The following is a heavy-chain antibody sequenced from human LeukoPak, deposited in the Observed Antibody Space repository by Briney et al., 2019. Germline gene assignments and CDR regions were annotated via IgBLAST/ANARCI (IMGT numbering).Heavy chain of an antibody. V-gene: IGHV4-34*01. CDR1: GGSFSGYY. J-gene: IGHJ6*02. CDR2: INHSGST. D-gene: IGHD2-2*01. Sequence: SETLSLTCAVYGGSFSGYYWSWLRQPPGKGLEWIGEINHSGSTNYNPSLKSRVTISVDTSKNQFSLKLSSVTAADTAVYYCARKVVVPAFYYYGMDVWGQGTTVTVSS. CDR3: ARKVVVPAFYYYGMDV.